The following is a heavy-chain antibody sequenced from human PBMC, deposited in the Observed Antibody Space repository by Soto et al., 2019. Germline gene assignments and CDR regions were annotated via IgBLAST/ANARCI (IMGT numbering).Heavy chain of an antibody. V-gene: IGHV3-23*01. CDR3: AKGGGGYDFWTDY. CDR1: GFTFSSYA. Sequence: EVQLFESGGGLVQPGGSLRLSCAASGFTFSSYAMSWVRQAPGQGLEWVSAINGSGGSTYYADSVKGRFTISRDNSKNTLYLQMNSLRAEDMAVYYCAKGGGGYDFWTDYWGQGTLVTVSS. CDR2: INGSGGST. D-gene: IGHD3-3*01. J-gene: IGHJ4*02.